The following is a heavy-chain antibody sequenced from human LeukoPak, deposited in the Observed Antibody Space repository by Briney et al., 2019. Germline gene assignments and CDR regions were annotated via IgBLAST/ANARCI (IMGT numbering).Heavy chain of an antibody. CDR3: ARVKRRGVFDY. CDR2: IYSGGST. D-gene: IGHD3-10*01. V-gene: IGHV3-66*01. CDR1: GFTVSSNY. Sequence: GGSLRLSCAASGFTVSSNYMSWGRHAPGKWLEWVSVIYSGGSTYYADSVKGRFTISRDNSKNTLYLQMNSLSAEDTAVYYCARVKRRGVFDYWGQGTLVTVSS. J-gene: IGHJ4*02.